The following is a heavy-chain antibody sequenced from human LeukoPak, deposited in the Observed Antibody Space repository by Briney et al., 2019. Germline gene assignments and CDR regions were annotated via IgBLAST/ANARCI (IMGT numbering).Heavy chain of an antibody. CDR2: INHSGST. D-gene: IGHD2-15*01. Sequence: SETQSLTCAVYGGSFSGYYWSWIRQPPGKGLEWIGEINHSGSTNYNPSLKSRVTISVDTSKNQFSLKLSSVTAADTAVYYCARAMDIVVVVAATPPAFDIWGQGTMVTVSS. CDR3: ARAMDIVVVVAATPPAFDI. J-gene: IGHJ3*02. V-gene: IGHV4-34*01. CDR1: GGSFSGYY.